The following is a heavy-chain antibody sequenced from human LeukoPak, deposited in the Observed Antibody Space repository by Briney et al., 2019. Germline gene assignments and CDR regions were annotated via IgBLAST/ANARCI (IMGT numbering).Heavy chain of an antibody. Sequence: GGSLRLSCAAPGFTFNSYAMSWVRQAPGKGLEWVSSISASGVTTYYADSVKGRFTISRDNSKNTLYLQMHSLRAEDTAVYYCAKAQGYCGGVTCQYGLDVWGQGTTVTVSS. J-gene: IGHJ6*02. CDR3: AKAQGYCGGVTCQYGLDV. V-gene: IGHV3-23*01. D-gene: IGHD2-15*01. CDR2: ISASGVTT. CDR1: GFTFNSYA.